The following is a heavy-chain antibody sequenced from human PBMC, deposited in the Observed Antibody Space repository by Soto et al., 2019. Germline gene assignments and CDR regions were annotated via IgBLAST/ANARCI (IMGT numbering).Heavy chain of an antibody. CDR1: GGSISSYY. CDR2: IYTSGST. D-gene: IGHD2-2*02. Sequence: PSETLSLTCTVSGGSISSYYWSWIRQPAGKGLEWIGRIYTSGSTNYNPSLKSRVTMSVDTSKNQFSLKLSSVTAADTAVYYCARSSYKCCSSTSCYTTDYYYGMDVWGQGTTVTVSS. V-gene: IGHV4-4*07. J-gene: IGHJ6*02. CDR3: ARSSYKCCSSTSCYTTDYYYGMDV.